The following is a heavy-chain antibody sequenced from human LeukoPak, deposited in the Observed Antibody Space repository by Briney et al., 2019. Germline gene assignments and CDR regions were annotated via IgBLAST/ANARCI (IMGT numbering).Heavy chain of an antibody. CDR2: VTSSGSST. D-gene: IGHD3-10*01. CDR3: TRERRGSYYAFES. J-gene: IGHJ4*02. Sequence: GPLRLSCAASGFSISDHYMSWIRQSPGKGLEWISYVTSSGSSTKYADSVKGRFTISRDNAKNSVALQMNSLRAEDTAVYYCTRERRGSYYAFESWGQGTLVTVSS. CDR1: GFSISDHY. V-gene: IGHV3-11*01.